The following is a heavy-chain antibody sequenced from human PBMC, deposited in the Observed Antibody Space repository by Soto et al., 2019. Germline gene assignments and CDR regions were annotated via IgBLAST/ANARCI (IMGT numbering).Heavy chain of an antibody. V-gene: IGHV1-3*01. CDR2: INAGDGDT. Sequence: ASVKVSCKTSGYTLTSYAMHWVRQAPGQRLEWMGWINAGDGDTKYSQKFQGRVTITRDTFANTAYMEVSSLRSEDTAVYYCASNVVTAIPDYYYYGMDVWGQGTTVTVSS. CDR3: ASNVVTAIPDYYYYGMDV. CDR1: GYTLTSYA. D-gene: IGHD2-21*02. J-gene: IGHJ6*02.